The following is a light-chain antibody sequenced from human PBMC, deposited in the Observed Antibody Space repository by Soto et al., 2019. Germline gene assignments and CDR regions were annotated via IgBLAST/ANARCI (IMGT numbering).Light chain of an antibody. Sequence: EIVMTQSPATLSVTPGEAVTLTCRASQSVGGAVAWYQHKPGQAPRLLIVGASMRATGVPGRFSGGGSGTEFTLTISSLQSEDFAVYYCQQYKNWPPLTFGGGITVEIK. V-gene: IGKV3-15*01. J-gene: IGKJ4*01. CDR1: QSVGGA. CDR2: GAS. CDR3: QQYKNWPPLT.